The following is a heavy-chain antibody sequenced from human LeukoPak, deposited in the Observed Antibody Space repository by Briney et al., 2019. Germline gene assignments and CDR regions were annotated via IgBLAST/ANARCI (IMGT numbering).Heavy chain of an antibody. D-gene: IGHD6-13*01. Sequence: PSETLSLTCTVSGASISSYYWGWVRQPPGRGPGWIGYIYSSGNTGSTHYNHSLKSRVTISVDTSKNQFPLKLSSLTAADTAVYYCASGPYPAAGTDHQFDYWGQGTLVTVFS. CDR2: IYSSGNTGST. V-gene: IGHV4-59*01. J-gene: IGHJ4*02. CDR3: ASGPYPAAGTDHQFDY. CDR1: GASISSYY.